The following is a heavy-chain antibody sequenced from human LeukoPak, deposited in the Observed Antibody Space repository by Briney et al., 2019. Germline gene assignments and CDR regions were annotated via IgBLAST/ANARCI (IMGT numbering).Heavy chain of an antibody. CDR2: INHSGST. CDR3: ARGQMTPSYYYYGMDV. CDR1: GGSFSGYY. J-gene: IGHJ6*02. Sequence: PSETLSLTCAVYGGSFSGYYWSWIRQPPGKGLEWIGEINHSGSTNYNPSLKSRVTISVDTSKNQFSLKLSSVTAADTAVYYCARGQMTPSYYYYGMDVWGQGTTVTVSS. V-gene: IGHV4-34*01. D-gene: IGHD5-24*01.